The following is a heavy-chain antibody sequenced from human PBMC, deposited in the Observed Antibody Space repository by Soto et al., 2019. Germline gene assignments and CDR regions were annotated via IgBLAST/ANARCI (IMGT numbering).Heavy chain of an antibody. CDR1: GGTFSSYA. Sequence: QVQLVQSGAEVKKPGSSVKVSCKASGGTFSSYAISWVRQAPGQGLEWMGGIIPIFGTANYAQKFQGRVKITADESTSTAYMGLSSLRSEDTAVYYCAAPYGSGSYYNGFDYWGQGTLVTVSS. CDR2: IIPIFGTA. CDR3: AAPYGSGSYYNGFDY. D-gene: IGHD3-10*01. J-gene: IGHJ4*02. V-gene: IGHV1-69*12.